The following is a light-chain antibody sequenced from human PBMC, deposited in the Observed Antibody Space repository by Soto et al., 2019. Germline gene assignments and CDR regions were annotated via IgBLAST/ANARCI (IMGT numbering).Light chain of an antibody. V-gene: IGKV3-15*01. CDR2: GAS. J-gene: IGKJ1*01. CDR1: QSVGSN. Sequence: EIVLTQSPGTLSLSPGERATLSCRASQSVGSNLAWYQQKPGQPPRLLISGASTRATGIPARFSGSGSGTEFTLTISSLQSEDFAVYYCQRYNNWPPMFGQGTKVDIK. CDR3: QRYNNWPPM.